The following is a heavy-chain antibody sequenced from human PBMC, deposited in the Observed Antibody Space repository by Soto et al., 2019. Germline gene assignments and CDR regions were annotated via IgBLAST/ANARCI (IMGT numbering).Heavy chain of an antibody. Sequence: VASVKVSCKASGGTFGSYAISWVRQAPGQGLEWMGGIIPIFGTANYAQKFQGRVTITADESTSTAYMELSSLRSEDTAVYYCARGSASRSVVPAAIHHGVDYYYGMDVWGQGTTVTVSS. CDR3: ARGSASRSVVPAAIHHGVDYYYGMDV. D-gene: IGHD2-2*02. J-gene: IGHJ6*02. V-gene: IGHV1-69*13. CDR2: IIPIFGTA. CDR1: GGTFGSYA.